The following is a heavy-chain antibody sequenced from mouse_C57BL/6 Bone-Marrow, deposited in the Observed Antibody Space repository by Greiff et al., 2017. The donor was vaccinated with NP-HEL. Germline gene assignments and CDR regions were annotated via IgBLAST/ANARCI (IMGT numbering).Heavy chain of an antibody. D-gene: IGHD2-4*01. J-gene: IGHJ3*01. CDR1: GFSLTSYG. Sequence: QVQLKESGPGLVQPSQSLSITCTVSGFSLTSYGVHWVRQSPGKGLEWLGVIWSGGSTDYNAAFISRLSISKDNSKSQVFFKMNSLQADDTAIYYCARSGLYYDYTWFAYWGQGTLVTVSA. V-gene: IGHV2-2*01. CDR2: IWSGGST. CDR3: ARSGLYYDYTWFAY.